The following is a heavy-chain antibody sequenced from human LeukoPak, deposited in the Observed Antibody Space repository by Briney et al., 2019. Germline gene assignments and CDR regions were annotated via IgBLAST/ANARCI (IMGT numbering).Heavy chain of an antibody. D-gene: IGHD2-21*02. CDR3: AKDRVDVVVTAIRPRDDY. J-gene: IGHJ4*02. Sequence: PGGSLRLSCTASGFTVSSNYMSWVRQAPGKGLEWVSVISGSGGSTYYADSVKGQFTISRDNSKNTLYLQMNSLRAEDTAVYYCAKDRVDVVVTAIRPRDDYWGQGTLVTVSS. CDR1: GFTVSSNY. CDR2: ISGSGGST. V-gene: IGHV3-23*01.